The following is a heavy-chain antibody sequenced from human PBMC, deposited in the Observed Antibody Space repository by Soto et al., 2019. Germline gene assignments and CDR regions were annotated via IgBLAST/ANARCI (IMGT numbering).Heavy chain of an antibody. D-gene: IGHD5-12*01. V-gene: IGHV1-18*04. J-gene: IGHJ6*02. Sequence: ASVKVSCKASGYTFTSYGISWVRKAPGQGLEWMGWISAYNRNTNYAQKLQGRVTMTTDTCTSTAYMELRSLRSDDTAVYYCARVPIVATIFFHFYYYGMDVWGQGTTVTGSS. CDR3: ARVPIVATIFFHFYYYGMDV. CDR2: ISAYNRNT. CDR1: GYTFTSYG.